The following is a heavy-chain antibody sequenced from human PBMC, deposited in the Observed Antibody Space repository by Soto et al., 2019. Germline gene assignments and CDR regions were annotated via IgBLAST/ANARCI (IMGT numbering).Heavy chain of an antibody. CDR2: IYHSGNT. J-gene: IGHJ3*02. V-gene: IGHV4-4*02. CDR3: ARGWDLTSASAFDI. Sequence: QVQLQESGPGLVKPSGTLSLICAVSGGSISSSYWWSWVRQPPGKGLEWIGEIYHSGNTNYNPSLKRRVTIGVDKSKNQFSLQLNSVTAADTAVYYCARGWDLTSASAFDIWGQGAMVTVSS. CDR1: GGSISSSYW. D-gene: IGHD1-26*01.